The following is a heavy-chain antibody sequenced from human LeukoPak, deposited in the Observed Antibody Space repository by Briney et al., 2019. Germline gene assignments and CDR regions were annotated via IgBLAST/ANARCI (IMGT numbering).Heavy chain of an antibody. CDR1: GYTFTGYY. CDR2: INPNSGGT. V-gene: IGHV1-2*02. J-gene: IGHJ3*02. Sequence: GASVKVSCKASGYTFTGYYMHWVRQAPGQGLEWMGWINPNSGGTNYAQKFQGRVTMTRDTSISTAYMELCRLRSDDTAAYYCAGGYSYDDAFDIWGQGTMVTVSS. CDR3: AGGYSYDDAFDI. D-gene: IGHD5-18*01.